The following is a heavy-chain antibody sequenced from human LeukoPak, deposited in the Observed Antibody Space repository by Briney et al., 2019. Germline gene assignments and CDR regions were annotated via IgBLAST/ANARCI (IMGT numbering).Heavy chain of an antibody. CDR1: GFTFSSYS. Sequence: GGSLRLSCAASGFTFSSYSMNWVRQAPGKGLEWVAVISSDLSVKLYADSVKGRFTISRDNSRSTLYLQMNSLRPEDTAIYYCAREGYYGSGSPPSLYFDYWGQGTLVTVSS. D-gene: IGHD3-10*01. V-gene: IGHV3-30*03. J-gene: IGHJ4*02. CDR3: AREGYYGSGSPPSLYFDY. CDR2: ISSDLSVK.